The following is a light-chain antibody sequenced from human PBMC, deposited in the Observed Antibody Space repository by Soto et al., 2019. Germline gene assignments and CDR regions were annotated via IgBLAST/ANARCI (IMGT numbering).Light chain of an antibody. V-gene: IGLV8-61*01. Sequence: QTVVTQEPSFSVSPGGTVTLTCGLSSGSVSTSYYPSWYQQTPGQAPRTLIYSTNTRSSGVPDRFSGSILGNKAALTITGAHADDESDYYCVLYMGSGISVFGGGTKLT. CDR3: VLYMGSGISV. J-gene: IGLJ3*02. CDR1: SGSVSTSYY. CDR2: STN.